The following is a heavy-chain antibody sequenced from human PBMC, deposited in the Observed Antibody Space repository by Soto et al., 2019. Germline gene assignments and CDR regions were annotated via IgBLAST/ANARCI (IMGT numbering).Heavy chain of an antibody. CDR1: GFNFSSYV. Sequence: QVQLVESGGGVVQPGRSLRLSCAASGFNFSSYVMHWVRQAQGKGLEWVAVTWYDGGNKYYADFVKGRFTISRDNSKNTLYLQMNSLRAEDTAVYYCARDGQWLPRDGLRSSYYFDYWGQGTLVTVSS. D-gene: IGHD6-19*01. CDR2: TWYDGGNK. J-gene: IGHJ4*02. V-gene: IGHV3-33*01. CDR3: ARDGQWLPRDGLRSSYYFDY.